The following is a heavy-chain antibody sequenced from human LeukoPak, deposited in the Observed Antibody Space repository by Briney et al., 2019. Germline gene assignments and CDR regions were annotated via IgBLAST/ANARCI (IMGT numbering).Heavy chain of an antibody. D-gene: IGHD4-23*01. CDR2: INPNSGGT. J-gene: IGHJ4*02. V-gene: IGHV1-2*02. Sequence: ASVKVSCKASGYTFTGYYMHWVRQAPGQGLEWMGWINPNSGGTNYAQKFQGRVTMTRDTSISTAYMELSRLRSDDTAVYYCARSDGSNSNFDYWGQGTLVTVSS. CDR1: GYTFTGYY. CDR3: ARSDGSNSNFDY.